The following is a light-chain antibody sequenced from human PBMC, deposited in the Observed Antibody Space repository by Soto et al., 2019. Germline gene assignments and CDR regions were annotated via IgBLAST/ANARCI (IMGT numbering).Light chain of an antibody. CDR1: QRVSTN. CDR3: QQYNNWPYT. Sequence: EIVMTQSPATLSLSPGERATLSCRASQRVSTNLVWYQQKPGQAPRLLIYGASTRATAIPARFSGSGSGTEFTLTITSLQSQDFAVYYCQQYNNWPYTFGQGTKLEIK. CDR2: GAS. J-gene: IGKJ2*01. V-gene: IGKV3-15*01.